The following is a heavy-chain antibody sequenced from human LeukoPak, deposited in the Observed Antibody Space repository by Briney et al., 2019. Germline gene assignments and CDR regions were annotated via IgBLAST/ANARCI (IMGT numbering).Heavy chain of an antibody. CDR2: INSDGSTI. Sequence: GGSLRLSCAVSGFTFSRYWMHWVRQAPGKGLVWVSRINSDGSTITYADSVKGRFTISRDNAKNTLFLQMNGLRAEDTAVYYCATTPRSVAGSRIGYYYGMDVWGKGTTVTVSS. V-gene: IGHV3-74*01. CDR1: GFTFSRYW. J-gene: IGHJ6*04. D-gene: IGHD6-19*01. CDR3: ATTPRSVAGSRIGYYYGMDV.